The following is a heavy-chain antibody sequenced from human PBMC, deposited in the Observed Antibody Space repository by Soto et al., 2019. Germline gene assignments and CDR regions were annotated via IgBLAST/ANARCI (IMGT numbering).Heavy chain of an antibody. D-gene: IGHD7-27*01. Sequence: GGSLRLSCVASGFTFDDYSMHWVRQAPGKGLEWVSGISWNSGNRGYADSVKGRFTISRDNAKNSLYLQMNSLKPEDTALYYCAKDGRDINFAHWDYFYYYMDVWGKGTTVTVSS. CDR2: ISWNSGNR. CDR3: AKDGRDINFAHWDYFYYYMDV. V-gene: IGHV3-9*01. J-gene: IGHJ6*03. CDR1: GFTFDDYS.